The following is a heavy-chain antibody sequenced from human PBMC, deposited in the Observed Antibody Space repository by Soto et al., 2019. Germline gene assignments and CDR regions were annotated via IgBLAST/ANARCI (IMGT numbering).Heavy chain of an antibody. CDR3: ASYYGSGSYYYYYYYMDV. J-gene: IGHJ6*03. CDR1: GYTFTSYA. V-gene: IGHV1-3*01. CDR2: INAGNGNT. Sequence: ASVKVSCEASGYTFTSYAMQWVRQAKGQRLEWMGWINAGNGNTKYSQKFQGRVTITRDTSASTAYMELSSLRSEDTAVYYCASYYGSGSYYYYYYYMDVWGKGTTVTVSS. D-gene: IGHD3-10*01.